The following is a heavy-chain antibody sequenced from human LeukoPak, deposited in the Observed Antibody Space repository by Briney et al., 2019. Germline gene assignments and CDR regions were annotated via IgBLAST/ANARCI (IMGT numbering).Heavy chain of an antibody. V-gene: IGHV4-30-2*01. D-gene: IGHD6-6*01. CDR1: GGSISSGGYS. Sequence: SETLSLTCAVSGGSISSGGYSWSWIRQPPGKGLEWIGYIYHSGSTYYNPSLKSRVTISVDRSKNQFSLKLSSVTAADTAVHYCARSIASSAFDIWGQGTMVTVSS. J-gene: IGHJ3*02. CDR2: IYHSGST. CDR3: ARSIASSAFDI.